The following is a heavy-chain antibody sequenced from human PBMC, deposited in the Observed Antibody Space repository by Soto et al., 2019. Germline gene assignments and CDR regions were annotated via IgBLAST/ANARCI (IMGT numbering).Heavy chain of an antibody. CDR2: TRNKANSYTT. J-gene: IGHJ4*02. Sequence: EVQLVESGGGLVQPGGSLRLSCAASGFTFSDHYMDWVRLAPGKGLEWVGRTRNKANSYTTEYAASVKGRFSISRDDSKNSLYLQMNSLKTEDTAVYYCARGLRVAGAYYFDYWGQGTLVTVSS. V-gene: IGHV3-72*01. D-gene: IGHD6-19*01. CDR3: ARGLRVAGAYYFDY. CDR1: GFTFSDHY.